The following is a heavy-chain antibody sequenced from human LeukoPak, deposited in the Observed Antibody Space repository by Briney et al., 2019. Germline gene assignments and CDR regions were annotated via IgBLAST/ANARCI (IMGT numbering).Heavy chain of an antibody. D-gene: IGHD2-8*01. CDR3: YCTNGVPSFDY. Sequence: GGSLRLSCAASGFTFSSYGMHWVRQAPGKGLEWVAVISYDGSNKYYADSVKGRFTISRDNSKNTLYLQMNSLRAEDTAVYYCYCTNGVPSFDYWGQGTLVTVSS. J-gene: IGHJ4*02. CDR1: GFTFSSYG. V-gene: IGHV3-30*03. CDR2: ISYDGSNK.